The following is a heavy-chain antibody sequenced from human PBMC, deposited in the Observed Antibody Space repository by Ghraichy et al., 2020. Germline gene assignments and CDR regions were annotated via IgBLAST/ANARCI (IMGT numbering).Heavy chain of an antibody. V-gene: IGHV4-30-2*01. D-gene: IGHD3-10*01. Sequence: SETLSLTCAVSGGSISSGGYSWSWIRQPPGKGLEWIGYIYHSGSTYYNPSLESRVTISVDRSNNQFSLKLSSVTAADTAVYYCARKGRPAVSVIKGYFGLWDRGTLVTISS. CDR2: IYHSGST. J-gene: IGHJ2*01. CDR1: GGSISSGGYS. CDR3: ARKGRPAVSVIKGYFGL.